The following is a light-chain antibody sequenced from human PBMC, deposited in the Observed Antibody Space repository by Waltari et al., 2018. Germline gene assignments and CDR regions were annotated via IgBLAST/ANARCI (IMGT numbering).Light chain of an antibody. CDR2: KAS. CDR3: HQRNSLPRT. Sequence: GDRVTITCRASQGITTHLAWYQQKPGKAPELLIYKASSLQPGVPSRFSGSGSGTEFSLTIDSLQPEDIAVYYCHQRNSLPRTFGQGTKVEI. V-gene: IGKV1-13*02. CDR1: QGITTH. J-gene: IGKJ1*01.